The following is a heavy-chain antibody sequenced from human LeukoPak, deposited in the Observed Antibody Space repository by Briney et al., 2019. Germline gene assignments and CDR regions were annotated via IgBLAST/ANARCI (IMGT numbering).Heavy chain of an antibody. Sequence: SETLSLTCAVYGGSFSGYYWSWIRQPPGKGLEWIGEINHSGSTNYNPSLKSRVTISVDTSKNQFSLKLSSVTAADTAVYYCARGMPDFWWDKYYYYYYGMDVWGQGTTVTVSS. CDR2: INHSGST. V-gene: IGHV4-34*01. CDR1: GGSFSGYY. D-gene: IGHD3-3*01. J-gene: IGHJ6*02. CDR3: ARGMPDFWWDKYYYYYYGMDV.